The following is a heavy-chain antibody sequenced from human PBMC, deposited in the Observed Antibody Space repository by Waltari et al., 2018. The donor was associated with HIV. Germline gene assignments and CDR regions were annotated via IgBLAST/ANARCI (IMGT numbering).Heavy chain of an antibody. D-gene: IGHD3-10*01. CDR2: IYPGDSDT. CDR3: ARRRTMVRGVIRYYFGMDV. J-gene: IGHJ6*02. Sequence: EVQLVQSGAEVKKQGESLKISCKGSGYNFTSYCICWVRQMPGKGLEWMGIIYPGDSDTRYSPSFQGQVNISADKSINTAYLQWSSLKASDTAMYYCARRRTMVRGVIRYYFGMDVWGQGTTVSVSS. CDR1: GYNFTSYC. V-gene: IGHV5-51*03.